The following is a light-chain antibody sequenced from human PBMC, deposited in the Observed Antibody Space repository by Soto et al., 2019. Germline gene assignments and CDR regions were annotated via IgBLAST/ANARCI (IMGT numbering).Light chain of an antibody. CDR3: QYDSS. CDR1: QTISSW. CDR2: KAS. J-gene: IGKJ2*01. V-gene: IGKV1-5*03. Sequence: IELTQSPSSLCGSIGDRVTITCRASQTISSWLAWYQQKPGKAPKLLIYKASTLKTGVPSRFSGSGSGTNFTLTISSLQPDDFATYYCQYDSSFGQGTK.